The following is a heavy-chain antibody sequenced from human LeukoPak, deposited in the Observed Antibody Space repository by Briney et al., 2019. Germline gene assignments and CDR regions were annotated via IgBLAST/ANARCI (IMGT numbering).Heavy chain of an antibody. V-gene: IGHV4-30-2*01. CDR3: AREAKTDAFDI. J-gene: IGHJ3*02. Sequence: SETLSLTCAVSGGSISSGGYSWSWIRQPPGKGLEWIGYIYHSGSTYYNPSLKSRVTISVDRSKNQFSLKLSSVTAADTAVYYCAREAKTDAFDIWGQGTMVTVSA. CDR2: IYHSGST. CDR1: GGSISSGGYS.